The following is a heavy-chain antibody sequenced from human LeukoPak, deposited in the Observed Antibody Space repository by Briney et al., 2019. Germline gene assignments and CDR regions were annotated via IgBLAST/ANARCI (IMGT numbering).Heavy chain of an antibody. V-gene: IGHV3-48*03. CDR3: ARPEGEPYFDWLYYFDY. CDR1: GFTFSSYE. Sequence: PGGSLRLSCAASGFTFSSYEMNWVRQAPGKGLEWVSYISSSGSSIYYAGSVKGRFTISRDNAKNSLYLQMNSLRAEDTAVYYCARPEGEPYFDWLYYFDYWGQGTLVTVSS. J-gene: IGHJ4*02. D-gene: IGHD3-9*01. CDR2: ISSSGSSI.